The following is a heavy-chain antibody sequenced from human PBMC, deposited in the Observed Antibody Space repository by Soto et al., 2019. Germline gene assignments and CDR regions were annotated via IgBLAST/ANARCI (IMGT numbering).Heavy chain of an antibody. Sequence: QVQLVQSGAEMKNPGPPVRVSGRAPSYTSSGRLFHWGRKAPGQGPEWMGRKYMNTGDIIYAQKFQGRVTMTDATSINTAYMELRGLTSDDTAVYYCARELLRGLDVWGQGTTVTVSS. CDR3: ARELLRGLDV. CDR2: KYMNTGDI. D-gene: IGHD2-21*01. J-gene: IGHJ6*02. V-gene: IGHV1-2*06. CDR1: SYTSSGRL.